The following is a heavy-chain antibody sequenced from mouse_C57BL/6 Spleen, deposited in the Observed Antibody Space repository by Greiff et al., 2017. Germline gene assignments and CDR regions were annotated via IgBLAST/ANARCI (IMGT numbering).Heavy chain of an antibody. J-gene: IGHJ3*01. Sequence: EVQLVESGGGLVKPGGSLKLSCAASGFTFSDYGMHWVRQAPEKGLEWVAYISSGSSTIYYADTVKGRFTISRDNAKNTLFLQMTSLRSEDTAMYYCARGEGLRLRAAWFAYWGQGTLVTVSA. V-gene: IGHV5-17*01. CDR3: ARGEGLRLRAAWFAY. CDR2: ISSGSSTI. CDR1: GFTFSDYG. D-gene: IGHD3-2*02.